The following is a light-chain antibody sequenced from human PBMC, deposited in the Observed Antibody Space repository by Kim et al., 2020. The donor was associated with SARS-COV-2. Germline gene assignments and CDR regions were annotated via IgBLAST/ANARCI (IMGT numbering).Light chain of an antibody. J-gene: IGKJ2*01. Sequence: SVSPGERATRACRASQNVNSNLAWYQQKPGQAPSLLMSAASIRATGIPARFSGSGSGTEFTLTISILQSEDFAVYYCQQYNNWPGTFGQGTKLEIK. V-gene: IGKV3D-15*03. CDR3: QQYNNWPGT. CDR2: AAS. CDR1: QNVNSN.